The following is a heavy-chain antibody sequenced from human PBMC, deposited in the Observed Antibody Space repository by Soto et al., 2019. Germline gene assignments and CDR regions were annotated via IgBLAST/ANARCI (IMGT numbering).Heavy chain of an antibody. D-gene: IGHD1-26*01. J-gene: IGHJ6*02. V-gene: IGHV4-31*03. Sequence: QVQLQESGPGLVKPSQTLSLTCTVSGGSISSGGYYWSWIRQHPGKGLEWIGHIYYSGSTYYNPSLKSRVTISVDTSKNQFSLKLSSVTAADTAVYYCARWEDEGYYGMDVWGQGTTVTVSS. CDR2: IYYSGST. CDR1: GGSISSGGYY. CDR3: ARWEDEGYYGMDV.